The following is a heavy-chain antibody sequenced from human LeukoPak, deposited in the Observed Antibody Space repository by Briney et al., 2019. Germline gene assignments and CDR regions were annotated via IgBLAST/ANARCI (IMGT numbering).Heavy chain of an antibody. D-gene: IGHD2-15*01. CDR1: GASFSGYY. CDR3: ARHGGFNTPVDY. V-gene: IGHV4-34*01. CDR2: VNHCGST. Sequence: PSETLSLTCAVYGASFSGYYWSWIRQPPGKGLEWIGEVNHCGSTNYNPSLKSRVTIAADTSKNQFSLELSSVTAADTTVYYCARHGGFNTPVDYWGQGTLVAVSS. J-gene: IGHJ4*02.